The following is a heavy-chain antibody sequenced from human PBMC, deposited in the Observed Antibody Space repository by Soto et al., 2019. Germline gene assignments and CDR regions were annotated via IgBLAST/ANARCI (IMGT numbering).Heavy chain of an antibody. CDR2: MNPNSGNT. J-gene: IGHJ5*02. D-gene: IGHD3-10*01. CDR1: GYTFTSFD. V-gene: IGHV1-8*01. CDR3: ARKPRGTMVRGGPSPSSNWFDP. Sequence: ASVQVSCKASGYTFTSFDINWVRQASGQGLEWMGWMNPNSGNTLYAQQFQGRVTMTRNTAATTAYMDLSSLRSEDTAVYYCARKPRGTMVRGGPSPSSNWFDPWGQGTLVTVSS.